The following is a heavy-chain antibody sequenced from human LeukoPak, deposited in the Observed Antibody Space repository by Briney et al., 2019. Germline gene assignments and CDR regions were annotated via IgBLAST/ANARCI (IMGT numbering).Heavy chain of an antibody. CDR2: ITNSGNTM. V-gene: IGHV3-11*01. CDR1: GFIFSDHY. J-gene: IGHJ5*02. CDR3: ARGAGPLFDP. Sequence: TGGSLRLSCAASGFIFSDHYMSWIRQAPVKGLEWISYITNSGNTMYYADSVKGRFTISRDNAKKSLYLQMNSLRDADTAVYYCARGAGPLFDPWGQGTLVTVSS.